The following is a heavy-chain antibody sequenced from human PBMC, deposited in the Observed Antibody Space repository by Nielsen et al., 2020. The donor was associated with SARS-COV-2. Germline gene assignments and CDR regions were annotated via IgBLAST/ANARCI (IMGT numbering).Heavy chain of an antibody. CDR3: VRFLEWSPDAFDI. J-gene: IGHJ3*02. CDR1: GFTFSSYA. Sequence: GGSLRLSCAASGFTFSSYAMHWVRQAPGKGLEWVAVISYDGSNKYYADSVKGRFTISRDNSKNTLYLQMSSLRAEDTAVYYCVRFLEWSPDAFDIWGQGTMVTVSS. V-gene: IGHV3-30*14. D-gene: IGHD3-3*01. CDR2: ISYDGSNK.